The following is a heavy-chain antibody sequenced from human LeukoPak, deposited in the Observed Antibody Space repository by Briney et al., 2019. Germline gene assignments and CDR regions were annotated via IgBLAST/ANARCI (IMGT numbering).Heavy chain of an antibody. D-gene: IGHD5-18*01. J-gene: IGHJ4*02. V-gene: IGHV4-39*05. CDR2: IYYSGST. CDR1: GGSLHRSFFY. Sequence: SSGNPSPTLPISGGSLHRSFFYLGRVRPPPREGLGWGGGIYYSGSTDYNPTLKSRVTISVDTSKKQLSLKLRSVTAADTAVYYCARLRDEGYSYGSLDYWGQGTLVTVSS. CDR3: ARLRDEGYSYGSLDY.